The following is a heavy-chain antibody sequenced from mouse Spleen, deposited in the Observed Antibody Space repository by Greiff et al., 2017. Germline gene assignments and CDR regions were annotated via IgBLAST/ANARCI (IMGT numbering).Heavy chain of an antibody. CDR1: GFTFSSYA. CDR2: ISSGGSYT. CDR3: ARGELMISWFAY. Sequence: EVMLVESGGGLVKPGGSLKLSCAASGFTFSSYAMSWVRQSPEKRLEWVAEISSGGSYTYYPDTVTGRFTISRDNAKNTLYLEMSSLRSEDTAMYYCARGELMISWFAYWGQGTLVTVSA. J-gene: IGHJ3*01. V-gene: IGHV5-9-4*01. D-gene: IGHD2-4*01.